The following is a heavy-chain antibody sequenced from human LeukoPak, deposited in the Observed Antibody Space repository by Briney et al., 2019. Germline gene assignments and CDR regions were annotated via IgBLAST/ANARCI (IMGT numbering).Heavy chain of an antibody. CDR1: GFTFRSYE. CDR2: ISSSGSTI. V-gene: IGHV3-48*03. D-gene: IGHD6-13*01. Sequence: GGSLRLSCAASGFTFRSYEMNWVRQAPGKGLEWVSYISSSGSTIYYADSVKGRLTISRDNAKNSLYLQMNSLRAEDTAVYFCAKGPYSDSSEWFQYWGQGTLVTVSS. J-gene: IGHJ1*01. CDR3: AKGPYSDSSEWFQY.